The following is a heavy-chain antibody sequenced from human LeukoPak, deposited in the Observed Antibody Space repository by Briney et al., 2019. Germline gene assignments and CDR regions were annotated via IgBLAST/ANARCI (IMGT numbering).Heavy chain of an antibody. CDR2: INHSGST. V-gene: IGHV4-34*01. J-gene: IGHJ4*02. CDR1: GGSFSGYY. Sequence: PSETLSLTCSVYGGSFSGYYWSWIRQPPGKGLEWIGEINHSGSTNYNPSLKSRVTISVDTSKNQFSLKLSSVTAADTAVYYCASGRGYGDYGYWGQGTLVTVSS. D-gene: IGHD4-17*01. CDR3: ASGRGYGDYGY.